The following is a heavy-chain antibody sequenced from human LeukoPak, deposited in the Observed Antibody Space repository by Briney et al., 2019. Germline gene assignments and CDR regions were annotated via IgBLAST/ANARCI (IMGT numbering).Heavy chain of an antibody. V-gene: IGHV5-51*01. J-gene: IGHJ4*02. CDR3: ARGGYYIWGSFPNRQLDS. Sequence: KPGESLKISCQRSGYIFSSYWIGWVRQMPGKGLEWMGIIYPGDSDTRYSPSFQGQVTISADKSINTAYLQWSSLKASDTAMYYCARGGYYIWGSFPNRQLDSWGQGTLVTVSS. D-gene: IGHD3-16*01. CDR1: GYIFSSYW. CDR2: IYPGDSDT.